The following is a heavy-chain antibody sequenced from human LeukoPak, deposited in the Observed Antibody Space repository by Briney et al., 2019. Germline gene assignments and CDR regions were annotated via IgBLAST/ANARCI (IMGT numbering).Heavy chain of an antibody. J-gene: IGHJ4*02. CDR2: ISGGGGST. D-gene: IGHD1-26*01. Sequence: GSLRLSCSASGFTFTSYSMKWVRQAPGEGLEGVSTISGGGGSTYYADSVKGRFTISRDNPKNTLYLQVNSLRAEDTAVYYCAKGGKWDVTPFDYWGQGTLVTVSS. CDR3: AKGGKWDVTPFDY. V-gene: IGHV3-23*01. CDR1: GFTFTSYS.